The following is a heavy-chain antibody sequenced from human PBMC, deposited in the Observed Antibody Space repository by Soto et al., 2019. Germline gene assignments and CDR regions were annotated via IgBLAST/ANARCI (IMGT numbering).Heavy chain of an antibody. Sequence: PSETLSLTCTVSGDSMTSGDYSWSWIRQPPGKGLEWLGYIYRTGNTHYSPSLKSRVSISQDRSKNQVVLTMTNMDPVDTATYYCAHRPSGWYLFDYWGQGTLVTVSS. D-gene: IGHD6-19*01. CDR1: GDSMTSGDYS. CDR2: IYRTGNT. J-gene: IGHJ4*02. V-gene: IGHV4-30-2*02. CDR3: AHRPSGWYLFDY.